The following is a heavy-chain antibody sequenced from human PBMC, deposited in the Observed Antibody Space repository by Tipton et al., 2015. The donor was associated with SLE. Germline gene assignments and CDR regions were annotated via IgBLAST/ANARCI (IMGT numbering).Heavy chain of an antibody. V-gene: IGHV3-15*07. CDR1: GITFSNAW. J-gene: IGHJ3*01. Sequence: SLRLSCTVSGITFSNAWLNWVRQAPGKGLEWVGRTKSDVDGGTTDYGAPVNGRFTISRDDSKNTMYLHMNGLRPDDSAVYYCARDRLDYGNAWITDGLGVWGQGTMVTVSS. D-gene: IGHD4/OR15-4a*01. CDR3: ARDRLDYGNAWITDGLGV. CDR2: TKSDVDGGTT.